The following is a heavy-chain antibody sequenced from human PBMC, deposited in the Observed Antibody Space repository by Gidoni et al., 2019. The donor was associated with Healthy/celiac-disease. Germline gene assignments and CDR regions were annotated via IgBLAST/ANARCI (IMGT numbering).Heavy chain of an antibody. V-gene: IGHV3-21*01. CDR3: ARDSLDPDSGSLGY. CDR1: GFPFSSYS. Sequence: EVQLVESGGGLVKPGGSLRLSCAASGFPFSSYSMNWVRQAPGKGLEWVSSISSSSSYIYYADSVKGRFTISRDNDKNSLYLQMNSLRAEDTAVYYCARDSLDPDSGSLGYWGQGTLVTVSS. CDR2: ISSSSSYI. J-gene: IGHJ4*02. D-gene: IGHD1-26*01.